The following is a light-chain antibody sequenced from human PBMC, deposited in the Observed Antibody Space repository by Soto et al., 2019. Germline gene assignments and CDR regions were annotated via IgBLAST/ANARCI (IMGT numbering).Light chain of an antibody. CDR2: SDN. CDR3: AAWDDGLNGWV. V-gene: IGLV1-44*01. CDR1: SSNIGSSN. J-gene: IGLJ3*02. Sequence: QSALTQPPSASGTPGQRVTISCSGSSSNIGSSNVNWYRQFPGTAPKFLIFSDNQRPSGVPERFSGSKSGTSASLAISGLQSEDEADYYCAAWDDGLNGWVFGGGTKVTVL.